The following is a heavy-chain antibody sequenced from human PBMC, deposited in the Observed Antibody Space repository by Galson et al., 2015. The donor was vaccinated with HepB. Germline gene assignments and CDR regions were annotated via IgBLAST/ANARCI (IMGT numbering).Heavy chain of an antibody. D-gene: IGHD1-26*01. CDR1: GFTFSSYS. Sequence: SLRLSCAASGFTFSSYSMNWVRQAPGKGLEWVSYISSSSSTIYYADSVKGRFTISRDNAKNSLYLQMNSLRAEDTAVYYCARVLGGSYSYYYGMDVWGQGTTVTVPS. CDR3: ARVLGGSYSYYYGMDV. V-gene: IGHV3-48*04. J-gene: IGHJ6*02. CDR2: ISSSSSTI.